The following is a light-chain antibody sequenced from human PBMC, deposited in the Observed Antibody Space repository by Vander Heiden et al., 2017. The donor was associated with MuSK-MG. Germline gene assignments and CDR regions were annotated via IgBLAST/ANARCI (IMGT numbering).Light chain of an antibody. V-gene: IGLV2-8*01. CDR2: EVT. Sequence: QSALTQPPSASGSPGQSVTISCTGTSSDVGDYNYVSWYQQHPGKAPILMIYEVTKRPSGVPDRFSGSKSGNTASLTVSGLQAEDEADYYCSSYAGSDKLIFGGGTKL. J-gene: IGLJ2*01. CDR1: SSDVGDYNY. CDR3: SSYAGSDKLI.